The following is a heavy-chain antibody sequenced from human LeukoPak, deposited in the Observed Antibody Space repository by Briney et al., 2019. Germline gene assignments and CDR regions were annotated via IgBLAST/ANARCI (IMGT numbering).Heavy chain of an antibody. CDR2: ISWDGGST. Sequence: GGSLRLSCAASGFTFDDYAMHWVRQAPGKGLEWVSLISWDGGSTYYADSVKGRFTISRDNSKNSLYLQMNSLRAEDTALYYCGKGGATSRTLDYWGQGTLVTVSS. CDR3: GKGGATSRTLDY. CDR1: GFTFDDYA. J-gene: IGHJ4*02. V-gene: IGHV3-43D*04. D-gene: IGHD5-12*01.